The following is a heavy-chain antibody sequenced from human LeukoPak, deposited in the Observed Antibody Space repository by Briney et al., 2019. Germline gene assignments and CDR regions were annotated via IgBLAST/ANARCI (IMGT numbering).Heavy chain of an antibody. Sequence: GGSLRLSCAASGFTFSSYSMNWVRQAPGKGLEWVSSISSSSSYIYYADSVKDRFTISRDNAKNSLYLQMNSLRAEDTAVYYCARDGAARPAFDIWGQGTMVTVSS. CDR2: ISSSSSYI. J-gene: IGHJ3*02. V-gene: IGHV3-21*01. CDR1: GFTFSSYS. D-gene: IGHD6-6*01. CDR3: ARDGAARPAFDI.